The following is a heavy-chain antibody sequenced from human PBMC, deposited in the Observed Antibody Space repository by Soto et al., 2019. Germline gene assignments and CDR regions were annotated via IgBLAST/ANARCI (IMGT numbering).Heavy chain of an antibody. D-gene: IGHD4-17*01. Sequence: GGSLRLSCAASGFTFSSYSMNWVRQAPGKGLEWVSYISSSSSTIYYADSVKGRFTISRDNAKNSLYLQMNSLRAEDTAVYYWAREYEAYGDRDAFDIWGQGTMVTVSS. V-gene: IGHV3-48*01. CDR2: ISSSSSTI. CDR1: GFTFSSYS. J-gene: IGHJ3*02. CDR3: AREYEAYGDRDAFDI.